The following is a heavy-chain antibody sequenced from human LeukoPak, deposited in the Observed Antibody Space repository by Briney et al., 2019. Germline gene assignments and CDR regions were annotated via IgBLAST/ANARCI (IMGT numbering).Heavy chain of an antibody. CDR3: VRSLPGQWPFDN. CDR1: GFIFSNYA. Sequence: GGSLRLSCEASGFIFSNYAMSWVRQLPGRRLEWVSAITGSGGTTYYADSVKGRFTMSRDNSKNTLYLQMSSLRPEDTAVYYCVRSLPGQWPFDNWGQGTLVTVSS. V-gene: IGHV3-23*01. CDR2: ITGSGGTT. J-gene: IGHJ4*02. D-gene: IGHD6-19*01.